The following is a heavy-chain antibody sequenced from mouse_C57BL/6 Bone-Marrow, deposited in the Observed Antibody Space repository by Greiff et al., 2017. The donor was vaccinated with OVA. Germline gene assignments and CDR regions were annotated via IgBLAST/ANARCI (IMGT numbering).Heavy chain of an antibody. CDR1: GFTFSNYW. Sequence: EVKLMESGGGLVQPGGSMKLSCVASGFTFSNYWMNWVRQSPEKGLEWVAQIRLKSDNYATHYAESVKGRFTISRDDSKSSVYLQMNNLRAEDTGIYYCTGVTTAMDYWGQGTSVTVSS. CDR2: IRLKSDNYAT. CDR3: TGVTTAMDY. J-gene: IGHJ4*01. D-gene: IGHD2-2*01. V-gene: IGHV6-3*01.